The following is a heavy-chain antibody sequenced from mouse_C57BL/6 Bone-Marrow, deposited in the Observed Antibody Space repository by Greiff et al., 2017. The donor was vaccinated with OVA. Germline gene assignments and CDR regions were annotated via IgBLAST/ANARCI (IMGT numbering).Heavy chain of an antibody. D-gene: IGHD2-3*01. V-gene: IGHV5-9-1*02. Sequence: EVKLVESGEGLVKPGGSLKLSCAASGFTFSSYAMSWVRQTPEQRLEWVAYISSGGDYIYYADTVKGRFTISRDNARNTLYLQMSSLKSEDTAMYYCTRDGYSYYYAMDYWGQGTSVTVSS. CDR3: TRDGYSYYYAMDY. CDR2: ISSGGDYI. J-gene: IGHJ4*01. CDR1: GFTFSSYA.